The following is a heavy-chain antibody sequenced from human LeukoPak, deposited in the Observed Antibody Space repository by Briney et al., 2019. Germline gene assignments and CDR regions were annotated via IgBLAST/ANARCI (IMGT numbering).Heavy chain of an antibody. CDR1: GYTFTSYD. J-gene: IGHJ4*02. CDR2: RNPNSGNT. CDR3: VTFDSRGWFYFDY. V-gene: IGHV1-8*01. Sequence: ASVKVSCKASGYTFTSYDINRGPQATGQRLEWRGWRNPNSGNTGYAKRLQGRVTMTTNTSINTAYLEMCRLRTEDTAVYQCVTFDSRGWFYFDYWGQGTLVTASS. D-gene: IGHD6-19*01.